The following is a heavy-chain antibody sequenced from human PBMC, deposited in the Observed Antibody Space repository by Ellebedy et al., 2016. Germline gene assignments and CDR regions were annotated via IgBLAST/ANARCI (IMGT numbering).Heavy chain of an antibody. CDR2: MRGDGAKT. V-gene: IGHV3-23*01. CDR1: GLTVSSFF. Sequence: AGSLRLSXAPSGLTVSSFFMGWVRQAPGQGLERVSTMRGDGAKTHLADSVKGRFTMSRDIPKNTVYLQMNRLRAEDTAVYYCRQGHYANYWGQGTLVTVSS. D-gene: IGHD4-17*01. CDR3: RQGHYANY. J-gene: IGHJ4*02.